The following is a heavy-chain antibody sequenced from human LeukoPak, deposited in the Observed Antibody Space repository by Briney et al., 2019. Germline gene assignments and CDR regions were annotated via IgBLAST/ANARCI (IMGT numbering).Heavy chain of an antibody. J-gene: IGHJ4*02. V-gene: IGHV3-21*01. Sequence: GGSLRLSCAASGFPFSGYTMNWVRQAPGKGLEWVSSISSSGTYIYYADSVKGRFTISRDNAKNSLYLQMNSLRAEDTALYYCARDPGRSGGSCYSDYWGQGTLVTVSS. CDR3: ARDPGRSGGSCYSDY. CDR1: GFPFSGYT. CDR2: ISSSGTYI. D-gene: IGHD2-15*01.